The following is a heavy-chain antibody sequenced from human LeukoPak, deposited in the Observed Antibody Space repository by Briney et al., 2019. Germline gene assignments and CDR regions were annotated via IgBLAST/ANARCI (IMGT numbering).Heavy chain of an antibody. CDR2: INPSSTVI. V-gene: IGHV3-74*01. CDR1: GFPFSSYW. Sequence: PGGSLRLSCAASGFPFSSYWKHWVRQAPGMGLVWVARINPSSTVISYADSVRGRFTISRDNAKNTLSLQMNSLRGEDTAVYYCVRDLVLVETPGDDFDFWGQGTLVRVSS. J-gene: IGHJ4*02. D-gene: IGHD2-8*02. CDR3: VRDLVLVETPGDDFDF.